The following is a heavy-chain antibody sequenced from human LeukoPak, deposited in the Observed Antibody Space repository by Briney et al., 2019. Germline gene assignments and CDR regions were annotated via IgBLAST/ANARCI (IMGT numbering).Heavy chain of an antibody. V-gene: IGHV4-59*01. CDR3: ARSSSPDYYYYYMDV. J-gene: IGHJ6*03. D-gene: IGHD6-6*01. Sequence: SETLSLTCAVYGGSFSGYYWSWIRQPPGKGLEWIGYIYYSGSTNYNPSLKSRVTISVDTSKNQFSLKLSSVTAADTAAYYCARSSSPDYYYYYMDVWGKGTTVTVSS. CDR2: IYYSGST. CDR1: GGSFSGYY.